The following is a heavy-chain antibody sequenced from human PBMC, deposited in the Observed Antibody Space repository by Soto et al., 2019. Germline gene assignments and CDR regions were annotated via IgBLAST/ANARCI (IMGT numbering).Heavy chain of an antibody. J-gene: IGHJ4*02. CDR3: ARALDSSWYSPIDY. CDR1: GFTFSSYG. V-gene: IGHV3-33*01. CDR2: IWYDGSNK. Sequence: SLRLSCAASGFTFSSYGMHWVRQAPGKGLEWVAVIWYDGSNKYYADSVKGRFTISRDNSKNTLYLQMNSLRAEDTAVCYCARALDSSWYSPIDYWGQGTLVTVSS. D-gene: IGHD6-13*01.